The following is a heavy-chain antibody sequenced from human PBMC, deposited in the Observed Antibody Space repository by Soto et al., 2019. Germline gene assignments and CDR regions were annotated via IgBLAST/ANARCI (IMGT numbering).Heavy chain of an antibody. D-gene: IGHD5-12*01. CDR2: IYSGGST. V-gene: IGHV3-53*04. CDR1: GLTVGDNY. J-gene: IGHJ1*01. CDR3: AREPPPTITGLLAY. Sequence: GGSLRLSCAASGLTVGDNYMSWVRQAPGKGLEWVSVIYSGGSTYYAGSVKGRFTISRHKSKNTLYLHMNSLRAEDTAAYYCAREPPPTITGLLAYWGQGTLVTVSS.